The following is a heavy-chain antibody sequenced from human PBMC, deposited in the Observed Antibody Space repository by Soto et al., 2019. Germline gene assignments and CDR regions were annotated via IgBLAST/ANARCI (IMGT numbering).Heavy chain of an antibody. D-gene: IGHD4-17*01. CDR1: SFTFSNAW. CDR3: TTGPPTTVTLDPFEY. Sequence: GSLRISCAASSFTFSNAWMNWVRQTPGNGLELVGRIKSKTDGGTTDYAAPVKGRFTISRDDSKNTLYLQMNSLKTEDTAVYYCTTGPPTTVTLDPFEYWGQGTLVTVSS. CDR2: IKSKTDGGTT. V-gene: IGHV3-15*07. J-gene: IGHJ4*02.